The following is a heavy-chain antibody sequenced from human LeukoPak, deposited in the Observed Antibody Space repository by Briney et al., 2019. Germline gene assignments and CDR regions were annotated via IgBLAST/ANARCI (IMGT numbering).Heavy chain of an antibody. CDR1: GGSISSYY. Sequence: PSETLSLTCTVSGGSISSYYWSWIRQPPGKGLEWIGYIYYSGSTNYNPSLKSRVTISVDTSKNQFSLKLSSVTAEDTAVYYCARKGDGYKDVDAFDIWGQGTMVTVSS. V-gene: IGHV4-59*01. J-gene: IGHJ3*02. D-gene: IGHD5-24*01. CDR2: IYYSGST. CDR3: ARKGDGYKDVDAFDI.